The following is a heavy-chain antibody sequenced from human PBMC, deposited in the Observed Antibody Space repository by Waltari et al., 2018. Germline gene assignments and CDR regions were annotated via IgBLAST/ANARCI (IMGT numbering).Heavy chain of an antibody. CDR3: ASTITIFGVVTLDY. CDR2: IIPIFGTA. D-gene: IGHD3-3*01. V-gene: IGHV1-69*01. J-gene: IGHJ4*02. Sequence: QVQLVQSGAEVKKPGSSVKVSCKASGDTFSSYAISWVRQAPGQGLEWLGGIIPIFGTANYAQKFQGRVTITADESTSTAYMELSSLRSEDTAVYYCASTITIFGVVTLDYWGQGTLVTVSS. CDR1: GDTFSSYA.